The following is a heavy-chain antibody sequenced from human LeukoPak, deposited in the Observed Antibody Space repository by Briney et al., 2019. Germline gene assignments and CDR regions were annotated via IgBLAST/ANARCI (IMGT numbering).Heavy chain of an antibody. J-gene: IGHJ4*02. Sequence: GGSLRLSCAASGFTFDDYAMHWVRQAPGKGLEWVSGISWNSGSIGYADSVKGRFTISRDNAKNSLYLQMDSLRAEDTALYYCARLARYNWNSGRYFDYWGQGTLVTVSS. V-gene: IGHV3-9*01. CDR1: GFTFDDYA. CDR2: ISWNSGSI. CDR3: ARLARYNWNSGRYFDY. D-gene: IGHD1-7*01.